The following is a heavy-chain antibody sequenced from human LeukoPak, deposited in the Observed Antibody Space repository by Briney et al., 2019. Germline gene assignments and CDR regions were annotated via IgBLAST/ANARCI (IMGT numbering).Heavy chain of an antibody. CDR3: ATGVVGVNDYYYYMAV. CDR1: GYTFTSYY. D-gene: IGHD1-26*01. J-gene: IGHJ6*03. Sequence: ASVKVSCKASGYTFTSYYMHWVRQAPGTGLELMGGFEPEDAETIYAQKFQGRVTMTEDTSTDTAYMALSSLRSEDTAVYYCATGVVGVNDYYYYMAVWGKGTTVTVSS. CDR2: FEPEDAET. V-gene: IGHV1-24*01.